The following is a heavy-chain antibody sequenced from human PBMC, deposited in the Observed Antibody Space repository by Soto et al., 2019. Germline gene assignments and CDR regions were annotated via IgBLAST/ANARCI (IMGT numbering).Heavy chain of an antibody. Sequence: SLRLSCAASRFTFSSYGMHWVRQALGKGLEWVAVISYDGSNKYYADSVKGRFTISRDNSKNTLYLQMNSLRAEDTAVYYCAKVGFALYCDCLKPDYYYYGKDVWAQGSTVTVSS. D-gene: IGHD3-9*01. CDR2: ISYDGSNK. CDR1: RFTFSSYG. CDR3: AKVGFALYCDCLKPDYYYYGKDV. V-gene: IGHV3-30*18. J-gene: IGHJ6*01.